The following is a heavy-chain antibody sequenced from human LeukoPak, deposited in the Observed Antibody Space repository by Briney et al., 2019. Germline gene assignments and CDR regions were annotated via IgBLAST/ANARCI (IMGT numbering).Heavy chain of an antibody. CDR1: GFTFSSYW. J-gene: IGHJ4*02. CDR3: ARDQHYVFHY. CDR2: IKQDGSAK. D-gene: IGHD3-16*01. Sequence: PGGSLRLSCAASGFTFSSYWMSWVRQAPGEGLEWVANIKQDGSAKYYVDSVKGRFTISRDNAKSSLYLQINSLRAEDTAVYYCARDQHYVFHYWGQGTLVTVSS. V-gene: IGHV3-7*05.